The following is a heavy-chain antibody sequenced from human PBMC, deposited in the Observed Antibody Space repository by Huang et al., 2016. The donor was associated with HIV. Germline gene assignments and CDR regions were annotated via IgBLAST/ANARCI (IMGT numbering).Heavy chain of an antibody. Sequence: QVQLQQWGAGLLKPSETLSLTCVVSGGSFSGYYWSWNRQPPGKGLEWIGKINNEGRTKYNPSLKSRVTISVDTSKNQFSLKLSSVTAADTAVYYCAREFKYYASGSPFDYWGQGTPVTVSS. V-gene: IGHV4-34*01. D-gene: IGHD3-10*01. CDR2: INNEGRT. CDR3: AREFKYYASGSPFDY. J-gene: IGHJ4*02. CDR1: GGSFSGYY.